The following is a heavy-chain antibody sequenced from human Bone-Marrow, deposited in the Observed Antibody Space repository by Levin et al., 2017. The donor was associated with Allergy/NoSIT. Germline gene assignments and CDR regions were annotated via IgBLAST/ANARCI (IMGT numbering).Heavy chain of an antibody. CDR3: ARLRPDDYDYWSGYYGTSLFDY. Sequence: HGESLKISCKVSGYNFYTFWIGWVRQKPGKGLEWMGIIYPSDSDSRYNPSFQGHVTFSVDKATITAYLRWNSLTTSDSAMYFCARLRPDDYDYWSGYYGTSLFDYWGQGTQVTVSS. CDR2: IYPSDSDS. J-gene: IGHJ4*02. V-gene: IGHV5-51*01. D-gene: IGHD3-3*01. CDR1: GYNFYTFW.